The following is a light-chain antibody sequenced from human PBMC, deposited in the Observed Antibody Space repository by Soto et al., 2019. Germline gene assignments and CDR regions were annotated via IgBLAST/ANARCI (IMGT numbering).Light chain of an antibody. J-gene: IGLJ1*01. CDR1: SSNIGAGYD. Sequence: QSVLTQPPSVSGAPGQRVTISCTGSSSNIGAGYDVHWYQQLPGTAPKHLIYGNSNRPSGVPDRFSGSKSRTSASLAITGLQAEDEADYYCQSYDCSLSGLVFGTGTKLTVL. CDR3: QSYDCSLSGLV. V-gene: IGLV1-40*01. CDR2: GNS.